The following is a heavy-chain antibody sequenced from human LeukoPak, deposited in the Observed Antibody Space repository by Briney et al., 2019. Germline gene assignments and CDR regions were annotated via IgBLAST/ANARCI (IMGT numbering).Heavy chain of an antibody. J-gene: IGHJ4*02. CDR3: ARGGSSWYDPTDY. Sequence: GGSLRLSCAVFGFTFSGYTMHWVRQAPGKGLEWVAVISYDGTNKHYADFARGRFTISRDDSKNTLYLQMNSLRPEDTALYYCARGGSSWYDPTDYWGLGTLVTVSS. CDR2: ISYDGTNK. D-gene: IGHD6-13*01. CDR1: GFTFSGYT. V-gene: IGHV3-30-3*01.